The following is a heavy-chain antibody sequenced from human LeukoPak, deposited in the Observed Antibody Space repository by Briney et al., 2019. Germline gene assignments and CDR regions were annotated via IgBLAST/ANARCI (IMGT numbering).Heavy chain of an antibody. CDR2: INGEGRST. CDR3: AREANSGYSSGDDAFDI. D-gene: IGHD6-19*01. CDR1: GFTFSTYW. Sequence: PGGSLRLSCAASGFTFSTYWMHWVRQAPGKGLVWVSRINGEGRSTSHADSVKGRFTISRDNAKNTLYLKMNSLRDEDTAVYYCAREANSGYSSGDDAFDIWGQGTMVTVSS. V-gene: IGHV3-74*01. J-gene: IGHJ3*02.